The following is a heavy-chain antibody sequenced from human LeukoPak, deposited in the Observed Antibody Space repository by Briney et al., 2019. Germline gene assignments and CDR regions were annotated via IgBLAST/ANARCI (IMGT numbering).Heavy chain of an antibody. CDR1: GYTFTSYG. D-gene: IGHD2-15*01. Sequence: ASAKVSCKASGYTFTSYGISWVRQAPGQGLEWMGWISAYNGNTNYAQKLQGRVTMTTDTSTSTAYMELRSLRSDDTAVYYCARDFVVVVAAIYYYYGMDVWGQGTTVTVSS. CDR3: ARDFVVVVAAIYYYYGMDV. J-gene: IGHJ6*02. V-gene: IGHV1-18*01. CDR2: ISAYNGNT.